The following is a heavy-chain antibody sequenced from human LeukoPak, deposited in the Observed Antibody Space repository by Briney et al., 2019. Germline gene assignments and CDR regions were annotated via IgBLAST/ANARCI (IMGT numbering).Heavy chain of an antibody. CDR3: ARAEAMVEPLGEFDY. V-gene: IGHV4-61*05. Sequence: SETLSLTCTVSGGSISSSSYYWGWIRQPPGKGLEWIGYIYYSGSTNYNPSLKSRVTISVDTSKNQFSLKLSSVTAADTAVYYCARAEAMVEPLGEFDYWGRGTLVTVSS. CDR2: IYYSGST. J-gene: IGHJ4*02. D-gene: IGHD3-16*01. CDR1: GGSISSSSYY.